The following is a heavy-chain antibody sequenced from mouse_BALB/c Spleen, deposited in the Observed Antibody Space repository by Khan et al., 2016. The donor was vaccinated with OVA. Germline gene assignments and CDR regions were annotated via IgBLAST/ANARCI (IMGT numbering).Heavy chain of an antibody. J-gene: IGHJ3*01. Sequence: DVMLVESGGDLVKPGGSLKLSCAASGFTFSSYGMSWVRQTPDKRLEWVATIGSGGSYTYYPDSVKGRFTISRDNAKNILYLQMSSLKSEDTAMYYCASHLTGSFAYWGQGTLVTVSA. V-gene: IGHV5-6*02. CDR1: GFTFSSYG. CDR3: ASHLTGSFAY. D-gene: IGHD4-1*01. CDR2: IGSGGSYT.